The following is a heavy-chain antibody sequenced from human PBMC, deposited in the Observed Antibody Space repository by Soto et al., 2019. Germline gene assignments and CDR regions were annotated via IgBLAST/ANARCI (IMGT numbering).Heavy chain of an antibody. V-gene: IGHV3-11*01. CDR3: ARAYSDAFDI. CDR2: ISSSGTGI. D-gene: IGHD2-15*01. Sequence: PVGSLRLSCAASRFTFSDYYMTWIRQAPGKGLEWVSYISSSGTGIYYPDSVKGRFTISRDNAKNSLYLQMSSLRAEDTAVYYCARAYSDAFDIWGQGTMVTVSS. J-gene: IGHJ3*02. CDR1: RFTFSDYY.